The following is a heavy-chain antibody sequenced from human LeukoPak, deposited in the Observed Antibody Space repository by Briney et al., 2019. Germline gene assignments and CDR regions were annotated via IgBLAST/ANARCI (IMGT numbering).Heavy chain of an antibody. J-gene: IGHJ6*03. D-gene: IGHD1-26*01. Sequence: SETLSLTCTVSGGSISSSSYYWGWIRQPPGKGLEWIGSIYYSGSTYYNPSLKSRVTMSVDTSNNQFSLKLSSVTAADTAVYSCAREGSRRLYMDVWGKGTTVIVSS. CDR2: IYYSGST. CDR1: GGSISSSSYY. CDR3: AREGSRRLYMDV. V-gene: IGHV4-39*07.